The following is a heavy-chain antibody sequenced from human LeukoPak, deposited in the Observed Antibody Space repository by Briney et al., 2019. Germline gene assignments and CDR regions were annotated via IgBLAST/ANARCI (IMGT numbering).Heavy chain of an antibody. V-gene: IGHV3-23*01. D-gene: IGHD3-16*01. J-gene: IGHJ4*02. CDR1: GFTFNNYA. Sequence: GGSLRLSCAASGFTFNNYAMSWVRQAPGKGLEWVSAISGSDAGTYYADSVKGRFTISRDNSKNTLYLQMNSLRVEDTAVYYCAKGRGFRVWDPWDNWGQGTLITVSS. CDR2: ISGSDAGT. CDR3: AKGRGFRVWDPWDN.